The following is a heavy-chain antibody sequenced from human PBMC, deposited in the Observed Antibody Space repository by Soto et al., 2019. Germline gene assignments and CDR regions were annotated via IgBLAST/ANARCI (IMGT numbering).Heavy chain of an antibody. V-gene: IGHV3-30-3*01. Sequence: QVQLVESGGGVVQPGRSLRLSCAASGFTFSSYAMHWVRQAPGKGLEWVAVISYDGSNKYYADSVKGRFTISRDNSKSTLYLQMSSLRAEDTAVYYCARRDTAMGMDFDYWGQGTLVTGSS. CDR2: ISYDGSNK. J-gene: IGHJ4*02. CDR3: ARRDTAMGMDFDY. D-gene: IGHD5-18*01. CDR1: GFTFSSYA.